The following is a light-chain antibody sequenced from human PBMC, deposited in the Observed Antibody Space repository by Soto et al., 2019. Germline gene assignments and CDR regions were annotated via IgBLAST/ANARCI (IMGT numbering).Light chain of an antibody. Sequence: DIQMTQSPSSLSASVGDRVTITCRASQSISQYLAWYQQKPGKAPKLLIYDASSLEGGIPSRFSGSGSGTKLTLTISSLKHDDFETSYCQQYNSESTFGQATKVDI. V-gene: IGKV1-5*01. CDR1: QSISQY. J-gene: IGKJ2*01. CDR3: QQYNSEST. CDR2: DAS.